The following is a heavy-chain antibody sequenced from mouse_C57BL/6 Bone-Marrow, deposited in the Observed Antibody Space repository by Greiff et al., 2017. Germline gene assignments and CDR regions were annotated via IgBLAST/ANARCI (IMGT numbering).Heavy chain of an antibody. D-gene: IGHD2-1*01. Sequence: EVQLQQSVAELVRPGASVKLSCTASGFNIKNTYMYWVKQRPEQGLEWIGRIDPANGNTKYAPKFQGQATITADTSSNTAYLQLSSLTSEDTAIYYGARGGYGSAYAIDYWGQGTSVTVSS. J-gene: IGHJ4*01. CDR2: IDPANGNT. CDR1: GFNIKNTY. CDR3: ARGGYGSAYAIDY. V-gene: IGHV14-3*01.